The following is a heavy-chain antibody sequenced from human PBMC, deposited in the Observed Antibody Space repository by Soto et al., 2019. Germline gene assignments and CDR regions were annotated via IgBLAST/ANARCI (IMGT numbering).Heavy chain of an antibody. Sequence: QVQLQESGPGLVKPSQTLSLTCTVSGGSISSGGYYWSWIRQHPGKGLEWIGYIDYSGSTYYNPSLKRRVTISVDTSKNQFSLKLSSVTAADTAVYYCARDDHDYYDSSGLYYWGQGTLVTVSS. D-gene: IGHD3-22*01. CDR3: ARDDHDYYDSSGLYY. V-gene: IGHV4-31*03. CDR1: GGSISSGGYY. J-gene: IGHJ4*02. CDR2: IDYSGST.